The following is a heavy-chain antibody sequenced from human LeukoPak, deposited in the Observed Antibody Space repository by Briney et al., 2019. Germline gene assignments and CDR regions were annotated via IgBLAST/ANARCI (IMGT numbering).Heavy chain of an antibody. CDR2: IYYSGST. V-gene: IGHV4-39*02. D-gene: IGHD1-26*01. CDR1: GGSISSSSYY. Sequence: PSETLSLTCTVSGGSISSSSYYWGWIRQPPGKGLEWIGSIYYSGSTYYNPSLKSRVTISVDTSKNQFSLKLSSVTAADTAVYYCARDKSWYSGSYDTWPFDYWGQGTLVTVSS. CDR3: ARDKSWYSGSYDTWPFDY. J-gene: IGHJ4*02.